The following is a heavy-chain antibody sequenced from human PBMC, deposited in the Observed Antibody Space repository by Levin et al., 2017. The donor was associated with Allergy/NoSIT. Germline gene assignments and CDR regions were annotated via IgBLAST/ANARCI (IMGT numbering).Heavy chain of an antibody. CDR1: GVAFSSYS. V-gene: IGHV3-48*02. CDR3: AGMKRNSRQACGI. Sequence: GGSLRLSCVASGVAFSSYSMNWVRQAPGKGLEWISYISSSSSSIDYADSVKGRFTISRDNAKNSLFLQMNSLREEETAGYGCAGMKRNSRQACGIWGQGTMVTVSS. D-gene: IGHD2/OR15-2a*01. J-gene: IGHJ3*02. CDR2: ISSSSSSI.